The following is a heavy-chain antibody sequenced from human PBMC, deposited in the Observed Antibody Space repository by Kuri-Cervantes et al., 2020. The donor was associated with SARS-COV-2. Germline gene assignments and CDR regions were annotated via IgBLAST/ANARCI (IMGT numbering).Heavy chain of an antibody. J-gene: IGHJ3*02. V-gene: IGHV4-61*01. CDR2: IYYSGSN. CDR1: GGSVSSGSYY. Sequence: SETLSLTCTVSGGSVSSGSYYWSWMRQPPGKGLEWIGYIYYSGSNKYNPSLKSRVTISVDTSKNQFSLKLSSVTAADTAVYYCAREWLTNWGRPDDAFDIWGQGKMVTVSS. CDR3: AREWLTNWGRPDDAFDI. D-gene: IGHD7-27*01.